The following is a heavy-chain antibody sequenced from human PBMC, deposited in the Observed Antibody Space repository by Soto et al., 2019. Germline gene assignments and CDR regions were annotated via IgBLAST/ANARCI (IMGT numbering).Heavy chain of an antibody. J-gene: IGHJ6*02. Sequence: SETLSLTCTVSGGSISSGDYYWSWIRQPPGKGLEWIGYIYYSGSTYYNPSLKSRVTISVDTCKHQFSLKLSSVTAADTAVYYCARESGSYSYGMDVWGQGTTVTVSS. CDR2: IYYSGST. CDR1: GGSISSGDYY. CDR3: ARESGSYSYGMDV. V-gene: IGHV4-30-4*01. D-gene: IGHD3-10*01.